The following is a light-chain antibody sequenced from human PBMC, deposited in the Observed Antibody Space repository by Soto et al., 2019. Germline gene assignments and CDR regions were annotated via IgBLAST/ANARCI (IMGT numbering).Light chain of an antibody. J-gene: IGKJ1*01. V-gene: IGKV1-5*03. Sequence: DIQITQSPSTLSASVGDRVTITCLCSQSISSWLAWYQQKPGKAPKLLIYKASSLESGVPSRFSGSGSGTEFTLTISSLQPDDFATYYCQQYNSYSRTFGQGTKVDIK. CDR1: QSISSW. CDR3: QQYNSYSRT. CDR2: KAS.